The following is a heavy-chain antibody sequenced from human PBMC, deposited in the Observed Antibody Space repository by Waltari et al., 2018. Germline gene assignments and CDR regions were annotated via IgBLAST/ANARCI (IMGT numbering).Heavy chain of an antibody. CDR1: GDTFTGYF. CDR3: AIPRAGANGGFDY. Sequence: QVQLVQSGAEVKKPGASVQVSCKAAGDTFTGYFMIWVPQAPGQGLGLMGLINPNSGNKGYPRKVQGRVAVTTNTSISTAYMELSAVTAADTAVYYCAIPRAGANGGFDYWGQGTLVTVSS. CDR2: INPNSGNK. V-gene: IGHV1-8*03. J-gene: IGHJ4*02. D-gene: IGHD1-26*01.